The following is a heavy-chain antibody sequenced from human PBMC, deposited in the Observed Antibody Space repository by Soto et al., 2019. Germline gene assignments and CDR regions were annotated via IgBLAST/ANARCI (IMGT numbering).Heavy chain of an antibody. D-gene: IGHD6-19*01. CDR1: GFTFSSYA. J-gene: IGHJ6*02. Sequence: PSETLRLSCAASGFTFSSYAMSWVRQAPGKGLGWVSAISGSGGSTYYADSVKGRFTISRDNSKNTLYLQMNSLRAEDTAVYYCAKPIAVAGERYYYYYYGMDVWGQGTTVTVSS. CDR2: ISGSGGST. CDR3: AKPIAVAGERYYYYYYGMDV. V-gene: IGHV3-23*01.